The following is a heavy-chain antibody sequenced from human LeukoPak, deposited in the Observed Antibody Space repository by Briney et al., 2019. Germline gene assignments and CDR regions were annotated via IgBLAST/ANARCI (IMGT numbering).Heavy chain of an antibody. D-gene: IGHD3-22*01. V-gene: IGHV4-4*07. CDR2: IHTSGST. Sequence: SETLSLTCTVSGGSISSYYWSWIRQPAGKGLEWIGRIHTSGSTNYNPSLKSRVTISVDTSKNQFSLKLSSVTAADTAVYYCASPSYYYDSSGYPHFDYWGQGTLVTVSS. J-gene: IGHJ4*02. CDR1: GGSISSYY. CDR3: ASPSYYYDSSGYPHFDY.